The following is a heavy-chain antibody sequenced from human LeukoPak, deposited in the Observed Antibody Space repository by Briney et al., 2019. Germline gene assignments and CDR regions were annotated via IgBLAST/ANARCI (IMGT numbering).Heavy chain of an antibody. CDR2: ISGSGGST. CDR3: AQAALRATSLPFDY. V-gene: IGHV3-23*01. Sequence: GGSLRLSCAASGFTFNNYAMSWVRQAPGKGLEWVSAISGSGGSTYYADSVKGRFTISRDNSKNTPYLQMISLRAEDTAVYYCAQAALRATSLPFDYWGQGTLVTVSS. CDR1: GFTFNNYA. D-gene: IGHD4-17*01. J-gene: IGHJ4*02.